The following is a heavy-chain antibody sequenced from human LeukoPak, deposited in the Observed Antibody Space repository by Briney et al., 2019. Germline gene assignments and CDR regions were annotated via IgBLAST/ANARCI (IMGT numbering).Heavy chain of an antibody. D-gene: IGHD6-13*01. CDR1: GFIFTTYG. CDR3: ARVGIAAAVYWFDS. V-gene: IGHV3-30*02. J-gene: IGHJ5*01. CDR2: IRFEGSKE. Sequence: GGSLRDSCVASGFIFTTYGMHWVRQAPGRGLEGVAFIRFEGSKEDYGDSVKGRFTISRDNSKNTLYLQMNSLRLEDTAVYYCARVGIAAAVYWFDSWG.